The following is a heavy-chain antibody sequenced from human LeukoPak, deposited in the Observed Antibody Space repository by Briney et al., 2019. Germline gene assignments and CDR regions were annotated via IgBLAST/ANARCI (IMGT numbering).Heavy chain of an antibody. J-gene: IGHJ4*02. CDR2: ISGFNT. Sequence: GGSLRLSCTTSGFAFSNYAMNWVRQAPGRGPEWVSGISGFNTYYADSVKGRFTIFRDDSKNVLYLQVDRLRAEDTAVYSCAKDVCTSPRCLLYFDSWGRGTLVTVSS. CDR3: AKDVCTSPRCLLYFDS. D-gene: IGHD2-8*01. CDR1: GFAFSNYA. V-gene: IGHV3-23*01.